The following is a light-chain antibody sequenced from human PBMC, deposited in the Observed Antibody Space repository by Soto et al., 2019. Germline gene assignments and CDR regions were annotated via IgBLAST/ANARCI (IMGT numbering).Light chain of an antibody. CDR3: ISYTSSTTVV. CDR1: SSDVGGYNY. CDR2: DVS. Sequence: QSALTQPASVSGSPGQSITISCTGTSSDVGGYNYVSWYQQHPGKAPKLMIYDVSNRPSGVSNRFSGSKSGNTASLTISGRQAEDEADFYCISYTSSTTVVFGGGTKLTVL. J-gene: IGLJ2*01. V-gene: IGLV2-14*01.